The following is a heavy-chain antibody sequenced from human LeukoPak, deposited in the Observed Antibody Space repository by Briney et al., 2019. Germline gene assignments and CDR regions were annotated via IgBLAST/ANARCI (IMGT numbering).Heavy chain of an antibody. CDR2: IYPGDSDT. V-gene: IGHV5-51*01. Sequence: ADSLKISCKGSGYSFNTYWVGWVRQLPGRGLVWMGIIYPGDSDTRYSPSFQGQVTISADKSINTAFLQWSSLRASDTAMYYCARRGTNEYFDLWGRGTLVTVSS. J-gene: IGHJ2*01. CDR1: GYSFNTYW. D-gene: IGHD1-1*01. CDR3: ARRGTNEYFDL.